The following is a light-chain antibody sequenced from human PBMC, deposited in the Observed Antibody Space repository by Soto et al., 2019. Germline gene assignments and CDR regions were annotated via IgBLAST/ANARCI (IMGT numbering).Light chain of an antibody. CDR1: QSVSSN. J-gene: IGKJ3*01. CDR3: QQYNNWPFT. Sequence: EIVMTQSPATLSVSPGERATLSCRASQSVSSNLAWYQQKPAQAPTLLIYGASNRATGIPARFSGSGSGTEFTLTISSLQSEDFAVYYCQQYNNWPFTFGPGTKVDIK. V-gene: IGKV3-15*01. CDR2: GAS.